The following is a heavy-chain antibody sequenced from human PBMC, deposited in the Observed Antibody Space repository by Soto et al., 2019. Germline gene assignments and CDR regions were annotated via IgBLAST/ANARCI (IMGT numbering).Heavy chain of an antibody. D-gene: IGHD2-2*01. CDR2: ISAYNGNT. CDR1: GYTFTSYG. CDR3: ARDRCSSTSCYYYYGMDV. V-gene: IGHV1-18*01. J-gene: IGHJ6*02. Sequence: ASVKVSCKASGYTFTSYGISWVRQAPGQGLEWMGWISAYNGNTNYAQKLQGRVTMTTDTSTSTAYMELRSLRSDDTAVYYCARDRCSSTSCYYYYGMDVRCQGTTVTVSS.